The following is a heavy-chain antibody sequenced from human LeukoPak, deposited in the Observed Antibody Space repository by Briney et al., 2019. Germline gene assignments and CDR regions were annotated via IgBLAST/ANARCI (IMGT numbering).Heavy chain of an antibody. V-gene: IGHV3-30*04. D-gene: IGHD4-17*01. CDR3: AREGVQTTVDAFDI. CDR1: EFTLKIYP. Sequence: GGSLRLFCAASEFTLKIYPMHWVRQAPGKGLEWLSVISHDGSDKNNADSVKGRFIIPRDNSKNTIYLQLNSLRPEDTAMYYCAREGVQTTVDAFDIWGLGTMVIVSS. J-gene: IGHJ3*02. CDR2: ISHDGSDK.